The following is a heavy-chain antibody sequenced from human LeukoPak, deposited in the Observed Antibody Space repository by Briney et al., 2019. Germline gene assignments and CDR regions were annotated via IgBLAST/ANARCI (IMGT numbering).Heavy chain of an antibody. CDR3: AKDHYYDSSNYYYGRPNLFDY. D-gene: IGHD3-22*01. Sequence: GGSLRLSCAASGFTFTAQAWNGSARPQGRGWGGFPLLGGRGGSTYYADSVKGRFTISRDNPKKTLYLQMDSLRAEDTAVYYCAKDHYYDSSNYYYGRPNLFDYWGQGTLVTVSS. J-gene: IGHJ4*02. V-gene: IGHV3-23*01. CDR1: GFTFTAQA. CDR2: LGGRGGST.